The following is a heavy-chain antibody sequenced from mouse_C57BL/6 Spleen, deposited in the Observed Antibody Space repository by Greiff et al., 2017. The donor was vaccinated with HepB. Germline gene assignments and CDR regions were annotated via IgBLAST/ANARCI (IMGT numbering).Heavy chain of an antibody. CDR3: TTGFFAY. CDR1: GFNIKDDY. Sequence: EVQLKESGAELVRPGASVKLSCTASGFNIKDDYMHWVKQRPEQGLEWIGWIDPENGDTEYASKFQGKATITADTSSNTAYLQLSSLTSEDTAVYYCTTGFFAYWGQGTLVTVSA. V-gene: IGHV14-4*01. J-gene: IGHJ3*01. CDR2: IDPENGDT.